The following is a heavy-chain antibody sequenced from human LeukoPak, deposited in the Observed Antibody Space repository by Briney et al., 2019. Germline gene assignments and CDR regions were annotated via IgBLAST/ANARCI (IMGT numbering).Heavy chain of an antibody. D-gene: IGHD2-15*01. CDR2: IRSKANSYAT. Sequence: GGSLRLSCAASGFTFSGSAMHWVRQASGKGLEWVGRIRSKANSYATAYAASVKGRFTISRDDSKNTAYLQMNSLKTEDTAVYYCAKGGCRGTCNPLAYWGQGALVTVSP. CDR3: AKGGCRGTCNPLAY. CDR1: GFTFSGSA. J-gene: IGHJ4*02. V-gene: IGHV3-73*01.